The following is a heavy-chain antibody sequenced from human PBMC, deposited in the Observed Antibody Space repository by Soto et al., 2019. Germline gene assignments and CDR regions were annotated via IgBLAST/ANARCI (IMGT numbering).Heavy chain of an antibody. CDR3: AKSVVAATDPPDPNSFDP. D-gene: IGHD2-15*01. V-gene: IGHV3-23*01. CDR1: GFTFSSYA. CDR2: ISGSGGST. Sequence: PGGSLRLSCAASGFTFSSYAMSWVRQAPGKGLEWVSAISGSGGSTYYADSVKGRFTISRDNSKNTLYLQMNSLRAEDTAVYYYAKSVVAATDPPDPNSFDPWGKGTLVTVSS. J-gene: IGHJ5*02.